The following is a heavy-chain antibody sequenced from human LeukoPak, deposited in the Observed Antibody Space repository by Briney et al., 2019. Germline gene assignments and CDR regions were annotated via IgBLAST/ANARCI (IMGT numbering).Heavy chain of an antibody. D-gene: IGHD1/OR15-1a*01. CDR2: IYYSGST. J-gene: IGHJ3*02. CDR1: GGSISSSSYY. V-gene: IGHV4-61*05. Sequence: SETLSLTCTVSGGSISSSSYYWGWIRQPPGKGLEWIGYIYYSGSTNYNPSLKSRVTISVDTSKNQFSLKLTSVTAADTAVYYCARLLPNNDAFDIWGQGTMVTVSS. CDR3: ARLLPNNDAFDI.